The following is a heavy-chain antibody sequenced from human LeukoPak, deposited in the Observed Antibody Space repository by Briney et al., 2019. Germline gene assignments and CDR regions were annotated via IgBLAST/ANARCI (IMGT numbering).Heavy chain of an antibody. V-gene: IGHV1-2*02. CDR3: ARDQKNFDWLLGQYYYYYMDV. J-gene: IGHJ6*03. CDR2: INPNSGGT. Sequence: ASVKVSCKASGYTFTGYYMHWVRQAPGQGLEWMGWINPNSGGTNYAQKFQGRVTMTRNTSISTAYMELSRLRSDDTAVYYCARDQKNFDWLLGQYYYYYMDVWGKGTTVTVSS. D-gene: IGHD3-9*01. CDR1: GYTFTGYY.